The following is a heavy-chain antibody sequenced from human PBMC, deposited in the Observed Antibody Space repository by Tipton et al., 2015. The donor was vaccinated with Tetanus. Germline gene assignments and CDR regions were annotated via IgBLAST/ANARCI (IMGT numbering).Heavy chain of an antibody. CDR3: ARFRGKEEHYYYYGMDV. D-gene: IGHD3-10*01. Sequence: SLRLSCAASGFTFSSYGMHWVRQAPGKGLEWVAVIWYDGSNKYYADSVKGRFSISRDNSKNTLYLQMNSLRAEDTAVYYCARFRGKEEHYYYYGMDVWGQGTTVTVS. CDR2: IWYDGSNK. V-gene: IGHV3-33*01. CDR1: GFTFSSYG. J-gene: IGHJ6*02.